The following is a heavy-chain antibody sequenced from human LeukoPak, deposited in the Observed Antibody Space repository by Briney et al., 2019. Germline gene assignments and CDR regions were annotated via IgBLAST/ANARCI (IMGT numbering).Heavy chain of an antibody. CDR2: INTDGSST. CDR1: GFTFSSYW. V-gene: IGHV3-74*01. J-gene: IGHJ5*02. CDR3: AKELNYYGSGTYT. Sequence: PGGSLRLSCAASGFTFSSYWMHWVRQAPGKGLVWVSRINTDGSSTTYADSVKGRFTISRDNAKNTLYLQMNSLRAEDTAVYYCAKELNYYGSGTYTWGQGTLVTVSS. D-gene: IGHD3-10*01.